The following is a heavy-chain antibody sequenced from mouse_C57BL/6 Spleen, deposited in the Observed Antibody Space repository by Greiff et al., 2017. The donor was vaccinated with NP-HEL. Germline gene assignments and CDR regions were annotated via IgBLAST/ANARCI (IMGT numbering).Heavy chain of an antibody. D-gene: IGHD2-1*01. CDR1: GYSFTGYF. J-gene: IGHJ2*01. V-gene: IGHV1-20*01. Sequence: EVQLVESGPELVKPGDSVKISCKASGYSFTGYFMNWVMQSHGKSLEWIGRINPYNGDTFYNQKFKGKATLTVDKSSSTAHMELRSLTSEDSAVYYCANSKIDYYGNLYFDYWGQGTTLTVSS. CDR2: INPYNGDT. CDR3: ANSKIDYYGNLYFDY.